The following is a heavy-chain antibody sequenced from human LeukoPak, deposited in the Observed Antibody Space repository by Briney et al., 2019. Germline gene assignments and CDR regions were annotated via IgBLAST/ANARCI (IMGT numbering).Heavy chain of an antibody. J-gene: IGHJ4*02. V-gene: IGHV3-11*03. CDR3: AKRITTPGPYFDY. Sequence: GGSLRLSCAASGFTFSDYYMSWIRQAPGKGLEWVSYISSSSSYTNYADSVKGRFTISRDNAKNSLYLQMNNLRAEDTAVYYCAKRITTPGPYFDYWGQGTLVTVSS. CDR1: GFTFSDYY. D-gene: IGHD6-13*01. CDR2: ISSSSSYT.